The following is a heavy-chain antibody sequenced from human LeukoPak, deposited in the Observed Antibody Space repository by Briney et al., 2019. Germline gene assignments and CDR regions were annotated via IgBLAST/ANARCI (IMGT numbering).Heavy chain of an antibody. CDR1: GFTLSSYE. CDR2: IDYSGGSS. CDR3: AGNSGWYGVS. J-gene: IGHJ4*02. V-gene: IGHV3-23*01. D-gene: IGHD6-19*01. Sequence: GGSLRLSCTVSGFTLSSYEMSWIRQAPGRGLEWVSSIDYSGGSSYYADSVKGRFTISRDDSKNTLYLQLNSLRVEDTAVYYCAGNSGWYGVSWGQGTLVTVSS.